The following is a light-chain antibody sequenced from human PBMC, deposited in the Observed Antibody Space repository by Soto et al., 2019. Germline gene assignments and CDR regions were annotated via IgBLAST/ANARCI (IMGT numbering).Light chain of an antibody. Sequence: QSALTQPASVSGSPGQSITISCVGTSGDIGDYNYVSWYQQHPGKVPKVITYDVSNRPSGVSYRFSGTKSGNTASLTVSGLQAEDEAYYYCCSYTRSGTLIFGTGTKVTVL. CDR2: DVS. J-gene: IGLJ1*01. CDR1: SGDIGDYNY. CDR3: CSYTRSGTLI. V-gene: IGLV2-14*01.